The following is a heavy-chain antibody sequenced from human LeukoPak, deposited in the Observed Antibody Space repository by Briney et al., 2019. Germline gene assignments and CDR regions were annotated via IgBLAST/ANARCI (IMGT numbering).Heavy chain of an antibody. CDR2: ISAYNGNT. D-gene: IGHD5-24*01. CDR3: ARDQYGDGYPSGYFDY. CDR1: GYTFTGYY. J-gene: IGHJ4*02. Sequence: GASVKVSCKASGYTFTGYYMHWVRQAPGQGLEWMGWISAYNGNTNYAQKLQGRVTMTTDTSTSTAYMELRSLRSDDTAVYYCARDQYGDGYPSGYFDYWAREPWSPSPQ. V-gene: IGHV1-18*04.